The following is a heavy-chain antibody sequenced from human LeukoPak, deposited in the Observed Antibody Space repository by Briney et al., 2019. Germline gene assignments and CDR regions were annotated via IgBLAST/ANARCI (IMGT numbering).Heavy chain of an antibody. J-gene: IGHJ3*02. Sequence: PSETLSLTCAVYGGSFSGYYWSWIRQPPGKGLEWIGEINHSGSTNYNPSLKSRVTISVDTSKNQLSLKLSSVTAADTAVYYCARGGHGSTRVEDAFDIWGRGTMVTVSS. CDR1: GGSFSGYY. D-gene: IGHD2-2*01. V-gene: IGHV4-34*01. CDR2: INHSGST. CDR3: ARGGHGSTRVEDAFDI.